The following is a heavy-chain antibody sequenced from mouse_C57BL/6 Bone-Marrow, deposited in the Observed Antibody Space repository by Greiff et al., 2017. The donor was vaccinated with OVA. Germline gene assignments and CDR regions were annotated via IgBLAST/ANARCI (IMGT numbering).Heavy chain of an antibody. J-gene: IGHJ4*01. CDR2: IYPRSGNT. D-gene: IGHD2-1*01. Sequence: QVQLQQPGAELARPGASVKLSCKASGYTFTSYGISWVKQRTGQGLEWIGEIYPRSGNTYYNEKFKGKATLTADKSSSTAYMELRSLTSEDSAVYFCASLYFRPYAMDYWGQGTSVTVSS. CDR1: GYTFTSYG. V-gene: IGHV1-81*01. CDR3: ASLYFRPYAMDY.